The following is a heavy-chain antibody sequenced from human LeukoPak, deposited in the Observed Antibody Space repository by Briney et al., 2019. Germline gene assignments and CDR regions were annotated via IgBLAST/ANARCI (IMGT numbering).Heavy chain of an antibody. Sequence: GGSLRLSCAASGFTFSSYAMSWVRQAPGKGLEWVSAISGSGGSTYYADSVKGRFTISRDNSKNTLYLQMNSLRAEDTAVYYCAKDLKGRGDDKHIVVVTAIPPGAFDIWGQGTMVTVSS. CDR2: ISGSGGST. D-gene: IGHD2-21*02. CDR3: AKDLKGRGDDKHIVVVTAIPPGAFDI. CDR1: GFTFSSYA. V-gene: IGHV3-23*01. J-gene: IGHJ3*02.